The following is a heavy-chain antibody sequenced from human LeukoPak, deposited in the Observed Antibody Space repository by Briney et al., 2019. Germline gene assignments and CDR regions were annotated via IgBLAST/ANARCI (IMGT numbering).Heavy chain of an antibody. CDR2: ISSNGGST. V-gene: IGHV3-64*01. Sequence: PGGSLRLSCAASGFTFSSYAMHWVRQAPGKGLEYVSAISSNGGSTYYANSVKGRFTISRDNSKNTLYLQMGSLGAEDMAVYYCARDRWAVAGTFSPVDYWGQGTLVTVSS. D-gene: IGHD6-19*01. J-gene: IGHJ4*02. CDR1: GFTFSSYA. CDR3: ARDRWAVAGTFSPVDY.